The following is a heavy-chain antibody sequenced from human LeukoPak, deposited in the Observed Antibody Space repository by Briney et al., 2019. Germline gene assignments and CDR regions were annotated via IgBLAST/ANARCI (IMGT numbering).Heavy chain of an antibody. V-gene: IGHV3-21*01. D-gene: IGHD6-13*01. CDR1: GLTFSCYR. J-gene: IGHJ4*02. CDR3: ARIGQQLLIDY. CDR2: LSSSSSYI. Sequence: GVSLRLSCAASGLTFSCYRMIWLPQAPGKGLEGFSSLSSSSSYIYYADSVKGRFTISRDNAKNSLYLQMNSLRAEDTAVYYCARIGQQLLIDYWGQGTLVTVSS.